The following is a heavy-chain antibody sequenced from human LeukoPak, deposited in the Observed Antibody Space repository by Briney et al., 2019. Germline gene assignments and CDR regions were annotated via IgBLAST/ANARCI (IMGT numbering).Heavy chain of an antibody. CDR1: GYTFTSYY. CDR3: ARAIDMIVVVSGLDAFDI. CDR2: INPSGCST. D-gene: IGHD3-22*01. Sequence: ASVKVSCKASGYTFTSYYMHWVRQAPGQGLEWMGIINPSGCSTSYAQKFQGRFTMTRDTSTSTVYMELSSLRSEDTAVYYCARAIDMIVVVSGLDAFDIWGQGTMVTVSS. J-gene: IGHJ3*02. V-gene: IGHV1-46*03.